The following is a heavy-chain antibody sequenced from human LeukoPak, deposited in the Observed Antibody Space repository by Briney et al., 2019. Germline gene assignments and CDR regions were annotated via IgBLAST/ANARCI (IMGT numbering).Heavy chain of an antibody. D-gene: IGHD3-22*01. Sequence: GGSLRLSCAASGFTFSNYWMHWVRQAPGKGLVWVSRINSDGINTSYADSVKGRFTISRDNAKNTLNLQMNSLRAEDTAVYYCASGEYDRSGYDCDYWGQGTLVTVSS. V-gene: IGHV3-74*01. CDR3: ASGEYDRSGYDCDY. J-gene: IGHJ4*02. CDR2: INSDGINT. CDR1: GFTFSNYW.